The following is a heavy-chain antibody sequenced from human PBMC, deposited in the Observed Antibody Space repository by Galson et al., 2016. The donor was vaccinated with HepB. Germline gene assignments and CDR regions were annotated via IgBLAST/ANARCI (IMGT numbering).Heavy chain of an antibody. J-gene: IGHJ4*02. CDR3: ARDAGFGLYY. V-gene: IGHV1-18*01. D-gene: IGHD3/OR15-3a*01. CDR1: GYTFTSFG. Sequence: SVKVSCKASGYTFTSFGLSWVRQAPGQGLEWMGWISGYNGQAIYAQKLQGRVNMTTDASTTTVYMELTSLTSDDTAVYYGARDAGFGLYYWGQGTVVIVSS. CDR2: ISGYNGQA.